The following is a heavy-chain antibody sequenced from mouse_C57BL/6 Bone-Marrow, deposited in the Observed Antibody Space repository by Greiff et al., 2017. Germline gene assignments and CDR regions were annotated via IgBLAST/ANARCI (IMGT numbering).Heavy chain of an antibody. D-gene: IGHD1-1*01. CDR3: AREGNYYGSSHFDY. V-gene: IGHV1-69*01. J-gene: IGHJ2*01. CDR1: GYTFTSYW. CDR2: IDPSDSYT. Sequence: QVQLQQPGAELVMPGASVKLSCKASGYTFTSYWMHWVKQRPGQGLEWIGEIDPSDSYTNYNQKFKGKSTLTVDKSSSTAYMQLSSLTSEDSAVYYCAREGNYYGSSHFDYWCQGTPLTVSS.